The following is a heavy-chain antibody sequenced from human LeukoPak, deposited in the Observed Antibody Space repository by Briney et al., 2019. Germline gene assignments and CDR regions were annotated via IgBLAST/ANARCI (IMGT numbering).Heavy chain of an antibody. CDR2: ISYDGSST. Sequence: GGSLRLSCAASGFTFSSHCMHWVRQAPGKGLVWVSRISYDGSSTTYADSVKGRFTISRDNAKNTLYLQMNSLRAEDMAVYYCARAASCGGDCSSSYLQHWGQGTLVTVSS. V-gene: IGHV3-74*01. D-gene: IGHD2-21*02. CDR3: ARAASCGGDCSSSYLQH. J-gene: IGHJ1*01. CDR1: GFTFSSHC.